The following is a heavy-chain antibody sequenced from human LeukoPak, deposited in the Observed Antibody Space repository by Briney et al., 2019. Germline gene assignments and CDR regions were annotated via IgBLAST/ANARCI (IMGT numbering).Heavy chain of an antibody. CDR3: ARDHYYDGRGRFDP. CDR1: GGSVTSGIYH. V-gene: IGHV4-39*07. D-gene: IGHD3-16*01. Sequence: SETLSLTCSVSGGSVTSGIYHWGWIRQAPGKGLEWIGGVYFDGGTHYNPSLQSRVTVSVDTSKNQFSLRLSSVTAADTALYYCARDHYYDGRGRFDPWGQGTLVTVSS. J-gene: IGHJ5*02. CDR2: VYFDGGT.